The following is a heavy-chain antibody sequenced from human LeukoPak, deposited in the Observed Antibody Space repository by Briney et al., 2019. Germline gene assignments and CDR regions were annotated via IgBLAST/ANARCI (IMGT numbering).Heavy chain of an antibody. J-gene: IGHJ4*02. CDR2: ISGSGGST. CDR1: GFTFSSYA. CDR3: ARLVVVTAIFLVVLARKIYYFDY. Sequence: GGSLRLSCAASGFTFSSYAMSWVRQAPGKGLEWVSAISGSGGSTYYADSVKGRFTISRDNSKNTLYLQMNSLRAGDTAVYYCARLVVVTAIFLVVLARKIYYFDYWGQGTLVTVSS. V-gene: IGHV3-23*01. D-gene: IGHD2-21*02.